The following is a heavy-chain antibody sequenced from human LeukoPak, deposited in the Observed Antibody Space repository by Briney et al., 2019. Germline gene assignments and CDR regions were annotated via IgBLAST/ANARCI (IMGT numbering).Heavy chain of an antibody. Sequence: SVKVSCKASGGTFSSYAISWVRQAPGQGLEWMGGIIPIFVTANYAQKFQCRVTITADESTSTAYMELSSLRSEDTAVYYCARDQGYCSSTSCLYSSSSSKVAFDIWGQGTMVTVSS. D-gene: IGHD2-2*01. CDR2: IIPIFVTA. CDR1: GGTFSSYA. CDR3: ARDQGYCSSTSCLYSSSSSKVAFDI. V-gene: IGHV1-69*01. J-gene: IGHJ3*02.